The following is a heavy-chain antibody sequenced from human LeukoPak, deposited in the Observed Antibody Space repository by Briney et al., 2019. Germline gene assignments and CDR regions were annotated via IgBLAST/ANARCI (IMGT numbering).Heavy chain of an antibody. CDR1: GFTFSSYG. V-gene: IGHV3-30*03. Sequence: GGSLRLSCAASGFTFSSYGMHWVRQAPGKGLEWVAVISYDGSNKYYADSVKSRFTISRDNSKNTLYLQMNSLRAEDTAVYYCARDSGAAATENWFDPWGQGTLVTVSS. CDR3: ARDSGAAATENWFDP. D-gene: IGHD6-13*01. J-gene: IGHJ5*02. CDR2: ISYDGSNK.